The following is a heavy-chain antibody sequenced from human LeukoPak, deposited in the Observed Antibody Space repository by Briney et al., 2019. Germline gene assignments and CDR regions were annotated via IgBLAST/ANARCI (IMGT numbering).Heavy chain of an antibody. D-gene: IGHD3-22*01. V-gene: IGHV3-20*04. CDR1: GFTFDDYG. CDR3: AREYYENPNQLDY. J-gene: IGHJ4*02. CDR2: INWNGGST. Sequence: GGSLRLSCAASGFTFDDYGMSWVRHAPGKGLEWVSGINWNGGSTGYADSVKGRFTISRDNANNSLYLQMNSLRAEGTALYYCAREYYENPNQLDYWGQGTLVTVSS.